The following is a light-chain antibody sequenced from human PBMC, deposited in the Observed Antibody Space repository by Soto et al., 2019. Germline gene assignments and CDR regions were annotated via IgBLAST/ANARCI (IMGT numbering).Light chain of an antibody. CDR2: EVS. CDR3: ISYAGSNNLV. Sequence: QSALTQPPSASGSPGQSVTISCTGTSSDVGGYNYVSCYQQHPGKVPKLMIYEVSKRPSGVPDRFSGSKSGNTASLTVSGLQAEDEADYYCISYAGSNNLVFGGGTKLTVL. J-gene: IGLJ2*01. V-gene: IGLV2-8*01. CDR1: SSDVGGYNY.